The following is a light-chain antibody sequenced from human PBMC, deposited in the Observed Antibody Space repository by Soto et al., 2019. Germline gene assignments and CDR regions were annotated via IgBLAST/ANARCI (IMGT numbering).Light chain of an antibody. CDR2: TAS. Sequence: THVTQSPSSVSTSVGCRVSITGRSGQDIGSWLTWYQHKPGKAPKLLISTASSLQSGVPSRFSGSGSGTEFTLTISSLQPEDFATYYCQQANSFPLTFGGGTKVDIK. J-gene: IGKJ4*01. CDR3: QQANSFPLT. CDR1: QDIGSW. V-gene: IGKV1D-12*01.